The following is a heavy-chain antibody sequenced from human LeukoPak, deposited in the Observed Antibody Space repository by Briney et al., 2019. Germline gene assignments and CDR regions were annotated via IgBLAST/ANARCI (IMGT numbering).Heavy chain of an antibody. D-gene: IGHD5-18*01. V-gene: IGHV3-30-3*01. Sequence: PGGSLRLSCAASGFTFSSYAMHWVRQAPGKGLEWVAVISYDGSNKCYADSVKGRFTISRDNSKNTLYLQMNSLRAEDTAVYYCARDSGRIQLWFYYWGQGTLVTVSS. CDR1: GFTFSSYA. CDR3: ARDSGRIQLWFYY. CDR2: ISYDGSNK. J-gene: IGHJ4*02.